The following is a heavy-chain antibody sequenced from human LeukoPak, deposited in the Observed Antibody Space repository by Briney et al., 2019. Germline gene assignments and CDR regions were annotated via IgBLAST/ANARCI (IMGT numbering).Heavy chain of an antibody. J-gene: IGHJ4*02. CDR3: ARLGSSSWTFDY. V-gene: IGHV3-7*03. D-gene: IGHD6-13*01. CDR1: GFTFSSYW. CDR2: IKQDGSEK. Sequence: GGSLRLSCAASGFTFSSYWMSWVRQAPGKGLEGVANIKQDGSEKYYVDSVKGRFTISRDNAKNSLYLQMNSLRAGDTAVYYCARLGSSSWTFDYRGQGTLVTVSS.